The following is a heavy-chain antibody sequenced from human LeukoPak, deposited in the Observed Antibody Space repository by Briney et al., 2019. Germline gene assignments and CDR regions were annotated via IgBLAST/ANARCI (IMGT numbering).Heavy chain of an antibody. Sequence: GGSLGLSCAASGVTSSFYWMHWVRQAPGKGLVWVSRINSDGSSSYADSVKGRFTISRDNAKKTVLLQMNSLRAEDTAVYYCGLGYCSGGSCYHIDYWGQGTLVTVSS. D-gene: IGHD2-15*01. CDR1: GVTSSFYW. CDR2: INSDGSS. J-gene: IGHJ4*02. V-gene: IGHV3-74*01. CDR3: GLGYCSGGSCYHIDY.